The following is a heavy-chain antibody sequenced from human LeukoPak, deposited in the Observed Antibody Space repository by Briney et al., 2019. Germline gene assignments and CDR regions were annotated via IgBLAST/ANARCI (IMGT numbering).Heavy chain of an antibody. CDR1: GGSISSGGYY. D-gene: IGHD3-3*01. Sequence: SETLSLTCTVSGGSISSGGYYWSWIRQHPGKGLEWIGYIYYSGSTYYNPSLKGRVTISVDTSKNQFSLKLSSVTAADTAVYYCAGTNSRFLEWLLYPDYYGMDVWGQGTTVTVSS. J-gene: IGHJ6*02. CDR3: AGTNSRFLEWLLYPDYYGMDV. V-gene: IGHV4-31*03. CDR2: IYYSGST.